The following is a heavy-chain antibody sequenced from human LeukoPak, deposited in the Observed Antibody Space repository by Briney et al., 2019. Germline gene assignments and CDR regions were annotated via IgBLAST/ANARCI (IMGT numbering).Heavy chain of an antibody. D-gene: IGHD6-19*01. CDR1: GGSFSGYY. V-gene: IGHV4-34*01. J-gene: IGHJ5*02. Sequence: SETLSLTCAVYGGSFSGYYWSWIRQPPGKGLEWIGEINHSGSTNYNPSLKSRVTLSVDTSKNQFSLKLSSVTAEDTAVYYCARGRVEGGWTPSRLFDPWGQGTLVTVSS. CDR2: INHSGST. CDR3: ARGRVEGGWTPSRLFDP.